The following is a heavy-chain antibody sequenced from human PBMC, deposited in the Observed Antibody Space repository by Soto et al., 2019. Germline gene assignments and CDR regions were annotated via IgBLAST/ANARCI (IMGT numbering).Heavy chain of an antibody. D-gene: IGHD6-19*01. Sequence: QVQLVESGGGVVQPGRSLRLSCAASGFTFSSYGMHWVRQAPGKGLEWVAVISYDGSNKYYADSVKGRFTISRDNSKNTLYLQMNSLRAEDTAVYYCAKIMDFGQWLGTGGWDYWGQGTLVTVSS. CDR3: AKIMDFGQWLGTGGWDY. CDR2: ISYDGSNK. J-gene: IGHJ4*02. V-gene: IGHV3-30*18. CDR1: GFTFSSYG.